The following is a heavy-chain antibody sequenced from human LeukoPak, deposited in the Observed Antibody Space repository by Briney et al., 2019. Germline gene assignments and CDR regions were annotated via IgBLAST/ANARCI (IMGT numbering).Heavy chain of an antibody. CDR1: GGSISSYY. CDR2: IYTSGST. J-gene: IGHJ5*02. Sequence: SETLSLTCTVSGGSISSYYWSWIRQPAGKGLEWIGRIYTSGSTNYNPSLKSRVTMSVDTSKNQFSLKLSSVTAADTAVYYCARDRAVAAGRGKNWFDPWGQGTLVTVSS. V-gene: IGHV4-4*07. D-gene: IGHD6-13*01. CDR3: ARDRAVAAGRGKNWFDP.